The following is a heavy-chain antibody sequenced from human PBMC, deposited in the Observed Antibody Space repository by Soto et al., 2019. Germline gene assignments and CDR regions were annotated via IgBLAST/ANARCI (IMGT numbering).Heavy chain of an antibody. D-gene: IGHD3-22*01. CDR3: ARVSGARYYDSSGQDV. CDR1: GYTFTGYY. Sequence: ASVNVSCKPSGYTFTGYYIHWVRQAPGQGLEWMGWINPNSGGTNYAQKFQGRVTMTRDTSISTAYMELSRLRSDDTAVYYCARVSGARYYDSSGQDVWGQGTTVTVSS. J-gene: IGHJ6*02. V-gene: IGHV1-2*02. CDR2: INPNSGGT.